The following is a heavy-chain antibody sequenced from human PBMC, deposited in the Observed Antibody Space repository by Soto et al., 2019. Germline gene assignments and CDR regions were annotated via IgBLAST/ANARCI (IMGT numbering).Heavy chain of an antibody. D-gene: IGHD3-10*01. V-gene: IGHV4-30-2*01. CDR3: ARTSLSMVRRVIEDFYGMDV. CDR1: GDSISSGGYS. J-gene: IGHJ6*02. Sequence: QLQLQESGSGLVKPSQTLSLTCTVSGDSISSGGYSWSWIRQPPGKGLEWIGYIHHSGSTDYNPSLKSRVTISVDRSKNQFSLRLSSVTAADTAVYYCARTSLSMVRRVIEDFYGMDVWGQGTTVTVSS. CDR2: IHHSGST.